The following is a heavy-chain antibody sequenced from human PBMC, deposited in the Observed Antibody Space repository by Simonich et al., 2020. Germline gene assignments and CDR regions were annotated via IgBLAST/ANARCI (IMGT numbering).Heavy chain of an antibody. CDR1: GGSFSGYY. V-gene: IGHV4-34*01. Sequence: QVQLQQWGAGLLKPSETLSLTCAVYGGSFSGYYWSWIRQPPGKGLGWIGEINHIGNTNHIPSLKSSVTISVDTSKNQFSLKLSSVTAADTAVYYCARGKGWKNAFDIWGQGTMVTVSS. J-gene: IGHJ3*02. CDR3: ARGKGWKNAFDI. CDR2: INHIGNT. D-gene: IGHD1-1*01.